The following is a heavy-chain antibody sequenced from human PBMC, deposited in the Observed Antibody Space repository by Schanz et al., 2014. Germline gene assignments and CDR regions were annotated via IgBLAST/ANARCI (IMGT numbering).Heavy chain of an antibody. J-gene: IGHJ4*02. CDR2: INTYTGKS. CDR1: GYTLTKFS. Sequence: QVQLVQSGSELKKPGASVKVSCKAFGYTLTKFSVNWVRQAPGQGLEWMAEINTYTGKSTYAQGFTGRFALSLDTSVNAAYLQIISLKAEDTAVYYCARGTCLDYWGQGTLVTVSS. V-gene: IGHV7-4-1*02. CDR3: ARGTCLDY.